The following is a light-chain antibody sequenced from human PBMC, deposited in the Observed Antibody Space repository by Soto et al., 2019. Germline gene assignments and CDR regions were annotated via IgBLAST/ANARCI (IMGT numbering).Light chain of an antibody. CDR1: QSISDH. CDR2: GAS. Sequence: DIQMTQSPSSLSASVGDGVTITCRASQSISDHVNWYQQKPGKAPKVLIYGASSLQSGVPSRFSGRGFGTDFTLSISSLQPEDFATYHCQQYNSWSGVTFGGGTKVEIK. V-gene: IGKV1-39*01. CDR3: QQYNSWSGVT. J-gene: IGKJ4*01.